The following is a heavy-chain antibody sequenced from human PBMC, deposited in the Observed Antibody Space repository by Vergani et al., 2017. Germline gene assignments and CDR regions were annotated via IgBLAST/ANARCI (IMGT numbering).Heavy chain of an antibody. CDR3: ARDVRLLYNRFDP. V-gene: IGHV3-33*01. CDR1: GFTFNQYG. D-gene: IGHD1-14*01. Sequence: VQLVESGGGVVQPGRSLRLSCAASGFTFNQYGMHWVRHAPGKGLEWVAVTWYDGNNKQYADSVKGRFTISRDNSKSTMYLQMNSLRDEDTCVYYCARDVRLLYNRFDPWGQGTLVTVSS. J-gene: IGHJ5*02. CDR2: TWYDGNNK.